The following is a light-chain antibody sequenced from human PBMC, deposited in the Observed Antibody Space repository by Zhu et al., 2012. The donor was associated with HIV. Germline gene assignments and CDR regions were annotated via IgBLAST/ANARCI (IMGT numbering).Light chain of an antibody. CDR3: QQLNNYPLNT. CDR2: ATS. CDR1: QDISSY. V-gene: IGKV1-9*01. Sequence: DIQLTQSPSFLSASVGDRITITCRASQDISSYLAWYQQKPGKAPKLLIYATSTLQSGVPSRFSGSGSGTEFTLTISSLQPEDFATYYCQQLNNYPLNTFGGGTKGGHQT. J-gene: IGKJ4*01.